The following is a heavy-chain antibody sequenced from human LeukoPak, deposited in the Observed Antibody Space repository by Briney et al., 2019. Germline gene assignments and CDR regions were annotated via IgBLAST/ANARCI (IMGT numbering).Heavy chain of an antibody. CDR3: GKWAVSGRGFDY. D-gene: IGHD6-19*01. CDR1: GFTFSSYA. CDR2: NTGSGGST. J-gene: IGHJ4*02. V-gene: IGHV3-23*01. Sequence: PGGSLRLSCAASGFTFSSYAMSWVRQAPGKGLEWVSDNTGSGGSTHYAASVKGRFTISRDNSKNTLYLQMNTLRAEDTAVYYCGKWAVSGRGFDYWGQGTLVTVSS.